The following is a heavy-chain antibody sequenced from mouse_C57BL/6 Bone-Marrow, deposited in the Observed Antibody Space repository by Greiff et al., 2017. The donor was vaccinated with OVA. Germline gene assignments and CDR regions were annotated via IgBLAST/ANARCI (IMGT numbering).Heavy chain of an antibody. V-gene: IGHV3-1*01. CDR1: GYSITSGYD. CDR3: ARGVVEDYAMDY. CDR2: ISYSGST. Sequence: ESGPGMVKPSQSLSLTCTVTGYSITSGYDWHWIRHFPGNKLEWMGYISYSGSTNYNPSLKSRISITHDTSKNHFFLKLNSVTTEDTATYYCARGVVEDYAMDYWGQGTSVTVSS. J-gene: IGHJ4*01. D-gene: IGHD1-1*01.